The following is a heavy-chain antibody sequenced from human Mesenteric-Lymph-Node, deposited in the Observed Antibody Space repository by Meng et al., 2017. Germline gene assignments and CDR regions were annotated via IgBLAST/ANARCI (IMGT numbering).Heavy chain of an antibody. CDR3: AREIYGGPLYYFDY. V-gene: IGHV1-46*01. CDR2: INPSDGST. D-gene: IGHD3-3*01. J-gene: IGHJ4*02. CDR1: GYTFTSYF. Sequence: QVQLVQSGAEVKKPGASVKVSCKTSGYTFTSYFIQWVRQAPGQGLEWVGLINPSDGSTIYAQKFQGRVTMTRDTSTTTVYMDLSSLRFEDTAVYYCAREIYGGPLYYFDYWGQGTLVTVSS.